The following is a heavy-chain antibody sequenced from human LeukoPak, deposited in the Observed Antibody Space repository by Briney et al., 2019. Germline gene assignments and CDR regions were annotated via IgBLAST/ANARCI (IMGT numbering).Heavy chain of an antibody. D-gene: IGHD2-2*01. Sequence: PGGSLRLSCAASGFTFSSYAMSWVRQAPGKGLEWVSAISGSGDSTYYADSMKGRFTISRDNSKNTLYLQMNSLRAEDTAVYYCAKASLVVPAAMYDYWGQGTLVTVSS. J-gene: IGHJ4*02. CDR3: AKASLVVPAAMYDY. V-gene: IGHV3-23*01. CDR2: ISGSGDST. CDR1: GFTFSSYA.